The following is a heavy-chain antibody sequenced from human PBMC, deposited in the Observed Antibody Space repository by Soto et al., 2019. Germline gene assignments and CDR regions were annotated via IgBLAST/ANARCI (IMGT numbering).Heavy chain of an antibody. CDR3: ARDASESDSRGYYYFDY. CDR1: GGSISSGGYY. J-gene: IGHJ4*02. Sequence: SETLSLTXTVSGGSISSGGYYWSWIRQHPGKGLEWIGYIYYSGSTYYNPSLKSRVTISVDTSKNQFSLKLSSVTAADTAVYYCARDASESDSRGYYYFDYWGQGTLVTVSS. D-gene: IGHD3-22*01. CDR2: IYYSGST. V-gene: IGHV4-31*02.